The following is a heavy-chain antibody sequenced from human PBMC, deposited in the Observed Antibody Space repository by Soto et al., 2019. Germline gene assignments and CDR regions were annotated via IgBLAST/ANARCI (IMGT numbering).Heavy chain of an antibody. Sequence: EVPLVESGGMLVQPGGSLRLSCAASGFSVSSNYMSWVRQAPGKGLEWVSVIYSGGGTGYADSVKGRFSISRDSSKNTLYLQMNSLRAEDTAVYYCARHDGSYYMSGDYWGQGTLVTVSS. J-gene: IGHJ4*02. V-gene: IGHV3-66*04. CDR2: IYSGGGT. D-gene: IGHD1-26*01. CDR3: ARHDGSYYMSGDY. CDR1: GFSVSSNY.